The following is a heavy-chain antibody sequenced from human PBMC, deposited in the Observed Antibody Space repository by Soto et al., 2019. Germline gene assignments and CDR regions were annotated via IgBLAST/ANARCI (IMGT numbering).Heavy chain of an antibody. CDR2: INPNSGGT. J-gene: IGHJ4*02. Sequence: ASVKVSCKASGYTFTGYYMHWVRQAPGQGLEWMGWINPNSGGTNYAQKFQGRATMTRDTSISTAYMELSRLRSDDTAVYYCARARGGGRDGYNWAPFDYWGQGTLVTVSS. CDR1: GYTFTGYY. CDR3: ARARGGGRDGYNWAPFDY. V-gene: IGHV1-2*02. D-gene: IGHD5-12*01.